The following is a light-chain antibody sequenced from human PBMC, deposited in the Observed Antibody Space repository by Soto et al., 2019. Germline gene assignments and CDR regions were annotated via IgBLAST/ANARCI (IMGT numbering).Light chain of an antibody. J-gene: IGKJ1*01. CDR2: DAS. Sequence: DIQMTQSPSTLSASVGDRVTITCRASQSISRWLAWYQQKPGKAPKLVIYDASNLESGVPPRFSGSGSGTEFSLTISSLQTDDFGTYYCQKYNYYWTFGQGTRVEIK. V-gene: IGKV1-5*01. CDR1: QSISRW. CDR3: QKYNYYWT.